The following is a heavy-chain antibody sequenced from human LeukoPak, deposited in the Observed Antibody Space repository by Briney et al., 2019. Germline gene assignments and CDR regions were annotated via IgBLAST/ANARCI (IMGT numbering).Heavy chain of an antibody. CDR1: GFTFSNAW. D-gene: IGHD6-19*01. Sequence: GGSLRLSCAASGFTFSNAWMSWVRQAPGKGLEWVGRIKSKTDGGTTDYAAPVKGRFTISRDDSKNTLYLQMNSLRAEDTAIYYCTKRLYSSGWSAFDIWGLGTMVTVSS. J-gene: IGHJ3*02. CDR3: TKRLYSSGWSAFDI. CDR2: IKSKTDGGTT. V-gene: IGHV3-15*01.